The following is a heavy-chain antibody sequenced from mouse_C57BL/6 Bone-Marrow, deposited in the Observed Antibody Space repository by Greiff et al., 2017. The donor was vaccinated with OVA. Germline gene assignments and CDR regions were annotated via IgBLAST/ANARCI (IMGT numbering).Heavy chain of an antibody. CDR3: ARSLDYGGGLFAY. V-gene: IGHV1-64*01. CDR1: GYTFTSYW. Sequence: QVQLQQPGAELVKPGASVKLSCKASGYTFTSYWMHWVKQRPGQGLEWIGMIHPNSGSTNYNEKFKSKATLTVDKSSSTAYMQLSSLTSEDSAVYYGARSLDYGGGLFAYWGQGTLVTVSA. J-gene: IGHJ3*01. CDR2: IHPNSGST. D-gene: IGHD2-4*01.